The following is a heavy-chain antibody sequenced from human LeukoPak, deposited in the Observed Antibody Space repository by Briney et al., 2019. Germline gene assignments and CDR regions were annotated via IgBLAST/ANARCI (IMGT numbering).Heavy chain of an antibody. CDR3: GRGPGFRSDY. J-gene: IGHJ4*02. CDR1: GLTFNSYW. D-gene: IGHD5-12*01. V-gene: IGHV3-7*05. Sequence: GGSLRLSCAASGLTFNSYWMTWVRQAPGKGLEWVANINQDGSETHYVDSVKGRFTISRDNAKNSVYLQMNSLGAEDTAVYYCGRGPGFRSDYWGQGTLVTVSS. CDR2: INQDGSET.